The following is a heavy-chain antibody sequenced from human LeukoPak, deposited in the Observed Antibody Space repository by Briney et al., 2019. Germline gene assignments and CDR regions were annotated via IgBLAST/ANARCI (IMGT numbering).Heavy chain of an antibody. CDR3: ARNGVGYCSSTSCSDAFDI. Sequence: SETLSLTCAVYGGSFSGYYWSWIRQPPGKGLEWIGEINHSGSTNYNPSLKSRVTISVDTSKNQFSLKLSSVTAADTAVYYCARNGVGYCSSTSCSDAFDIWGQGIMVTVSS. J-gene: IGHJ3*02. CDR2: INHSGST. V-gene: IGHV4-34*01. D-gene: IGHD2-2*01. CDR1: GGSFSGYY.